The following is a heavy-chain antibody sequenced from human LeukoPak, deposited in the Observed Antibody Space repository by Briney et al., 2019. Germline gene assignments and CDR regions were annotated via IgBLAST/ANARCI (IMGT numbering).Heavy chain of an antibody. V-gene: IGHV3-23*01. CDR1: GFTFSNYA. CDR3: AKCLAEPGTCYFDY. D-gene: IGHD6-13*01. Sequence: GGSLRLSCAASGFTFSNYAMSWVRQAPGKGLEWVSAISGRGAATYYADSVKGRFTISRDNSKNTLLLQLSSLRAEDTAVCYCAKCLAEPGTCYFDYWGQGTLVTVSS. J-gene: IGHJ4*02. CDR2: ISGRGAAT.